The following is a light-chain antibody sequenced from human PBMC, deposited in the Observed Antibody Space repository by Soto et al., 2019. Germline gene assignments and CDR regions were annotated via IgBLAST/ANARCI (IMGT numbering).Light chain of an antibody. Sequence: DIQMTQSPSTLSASVRDRVTITCRASQSISSWLAWYQQKPGKAPKLLIYKASSLESGVPSRFSGSGSGTEFTLTISSLQPDDFATYYCQQYNSYGTFGQGTKLEIK. CDR2: KAS. J-gene: IGKJ2*01. CDR3: QQYNSYGT. V-gene: IGKV1-5*03. CDR1: QSISSW.